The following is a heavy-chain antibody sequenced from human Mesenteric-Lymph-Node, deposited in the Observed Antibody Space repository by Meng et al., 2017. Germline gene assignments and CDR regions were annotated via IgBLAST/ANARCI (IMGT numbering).Heavy chain of an antibody. CDR1: GFTFSSYG. V-gene: IGHV3-33*01. J-gene: IGHJ4*02. D-gene: IGHD2-15*01. CDR2: IWYDGSNK. CDR3: ARDWSGGSWHGFFDY. Sequence: GESLKISCAASGFTFSSYGMHWVRQAPGKGLEWVAVIWYDGSNKYYADSVKGRFTISRDNSKNTLYLQMNSLRAEDTAVYYCARDWSGGSWHGFFDYWGQGTLVTVSS.